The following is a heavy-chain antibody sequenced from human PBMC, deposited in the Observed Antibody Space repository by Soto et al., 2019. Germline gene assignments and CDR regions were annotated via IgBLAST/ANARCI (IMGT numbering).Heavy chain of an antibody. CDR1: GDSVSSNSAA. Sequence: PSQTLSLTCAISGDSVSSNSAAWNWIRQSPSRGLEWLGRTYYRSKWYNDYAVSVKSRITIDPDTSKNQFSLQLNSVTPEDAALYYCARERYGDYGRGAFDIWGQGTMVTVPS. CDR2: TYYRSKWYN. V-gene: IGHV6-1*01. J-gene: IGHJ3*02. CDR3: ARERYGDYGRGAFDI. D-gene: IGHD4-17*01.